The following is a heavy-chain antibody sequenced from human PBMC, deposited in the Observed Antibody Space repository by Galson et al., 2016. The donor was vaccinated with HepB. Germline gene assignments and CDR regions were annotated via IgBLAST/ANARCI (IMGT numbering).Heavy chain of an antibody. Sequence: SLRISCAASGFIFSVYNMNWARQAPGKGLEWIAWITSSSDTMYYANSVKGRFTLSRDNAKNSLYLEMNSLRDEDTAVYYCARDDYFRLGYWGQGTLVTVSS. V-gene: IGHV3-48*02. D-gene: IGHD3-16*01. CDR3: ARDDYFRLGY. J-gene: IGHJ4*02. CDR2: ITSSSDTM. CDR1: GFIFSVYN.